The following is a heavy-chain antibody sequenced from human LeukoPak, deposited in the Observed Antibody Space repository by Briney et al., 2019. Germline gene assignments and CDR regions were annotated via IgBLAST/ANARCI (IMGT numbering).Heavy chain of an antibody. Sequence: GGSLRLSCAASGFTVSSNYMSWVRQAPGKGLEWVSVIYSGGSTYYTDSVKGRFTISRDNSKNTLYLQMNSLRAEDTALYYCARGRCYYDSSGYKACYFDYWGQGTLVTVSS. J-gene: IGHJ4*02. CDR3: ARGRCYYDSSGYKACYFDY. D-gene: IGHD3-22*01. V-gene: IGHV3-53*01. CDR2: IYSGGST. CDR1: GFTVSSNY.